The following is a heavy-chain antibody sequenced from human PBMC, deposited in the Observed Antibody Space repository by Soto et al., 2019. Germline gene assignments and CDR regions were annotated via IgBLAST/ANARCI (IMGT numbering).Heavy chain of an antibody. Sequence: GGSLRLSCAASGFTFSSYGMHWVRQAPGKGLEWVAVIWYDGSNKYYADSVKGRFTISRDNSKNTLYLQMNSLRAEDTAVYYCAREGIAVAGPYYYYYMDVWGKGTTVTVSS. CDR1: GFTFSSYG. D-gene: IGHD6-19*01. CDR3: AREGIAVAGPYYYYYMDV. CDR2: IWYDGSNK. J-gene: IGHJ6*03. V-gene: IGHV3-33*01.